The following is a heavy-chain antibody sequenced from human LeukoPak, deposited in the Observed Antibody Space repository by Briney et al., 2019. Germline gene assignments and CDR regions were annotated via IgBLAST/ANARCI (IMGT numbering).Heavy chain of an antibody. Sequence: PSETLSLTCAVYGGSFSGYYWSWIRQPPGKGLEWIGEINHSGSTNYNPSLKSRVTISVDTSKNQFSLKLSSVTAADTAVYYCARGFTLWFRELGWFDPWGQGTLVTVSS. CDR1: GGSFSGYY. J-gene: IGHJ5*02. D-gene: IGHD3-10*01. V-gene: IGHV4-34*01. CDR3: ARGFTLWFRELGWFDP. CDR2: INHSGST.